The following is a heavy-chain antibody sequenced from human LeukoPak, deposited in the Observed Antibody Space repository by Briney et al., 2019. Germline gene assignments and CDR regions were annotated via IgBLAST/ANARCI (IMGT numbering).Heavy chain of an antibody. CDR2: INHSGST. CDR1: GFTFSSYA. CDR3: ARGPYCDSSGYYGLYYFDY. J-gene: IGHJ4*02. Sequence: PGGSLRLSCAASGFTFSSYAMHWVRQPPGKGLEWIGEINHSGSTNYNPSLKSRVTISVDTSKNQFSLKLSSVTAADTAVYYCARGPYCDSSGYYGLYYFDYWGQGTLVTVSS. D-gene: IGHD3-22*01. V-gene: IGHV4-34*01.